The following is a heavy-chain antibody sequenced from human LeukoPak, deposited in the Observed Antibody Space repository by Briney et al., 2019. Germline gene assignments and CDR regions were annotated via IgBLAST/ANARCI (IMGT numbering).Heavy chain of an antibody. Sequence: SQTLSLTCTVSGDSVSNIYYYWSWIRQPPGKGLEWIGYIYYSGSTYYNPSLKSRVTISVDTSKNQFSLKLSSVTAADTAVYYCASGWDMDIWGQGTMVTVSS. CDR1: GDSVSNIYYY. V-gene: IGHV4-30-4*08. CDR2: IYYSGST. J-gene: IGHJ3*02. D-gene: IGHD6-19*01. CDR3: ASGWDMDI.